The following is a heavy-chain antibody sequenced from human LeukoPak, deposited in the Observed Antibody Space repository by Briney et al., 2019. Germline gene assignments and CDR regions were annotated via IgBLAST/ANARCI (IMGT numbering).Heavy chain of an antibody. V-gene: IGHV4-34*01. J-gene: IGHJ1*01. D-gene: IGHD2-15*01. CDR3: ARGRCSGGSCYLGCFQH. Sequence: SETLSLTCAVYGGSFSGYYWSWIRQPPGKGLEWIGEINHSGSTNYNPSLKSRVTISVDTSKNQFSLKLSSVTAADTAVYYCARGRCSGGSCYLGCFQHWGQGTLVTVSS. CDR1: GGSFSGYY. CDR2: INHSGST.